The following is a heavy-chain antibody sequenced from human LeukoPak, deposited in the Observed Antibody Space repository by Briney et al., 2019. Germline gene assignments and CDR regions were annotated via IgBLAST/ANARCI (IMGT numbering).Heavy chain of an antibody. V-gene: IGHV4-59*12. CDR2: IYYSGST. CDR3: ARELGYCSGGSCYFRLHGYFQH. Sequence: SETLSLTCTVSGGSISSYYWSWIRQPPGKGLEWIGYIYYSGSTNYNPSLKSRVTISVDTSKNQFSLKLSSVTAADTAVYYCARELGYCSGGSCYFRLHGYFQHWGQGTLVTVSS. D-gene: IGHD2-15*01. J-gene: IGHJ1*01. CDR1: GGSISSYY.